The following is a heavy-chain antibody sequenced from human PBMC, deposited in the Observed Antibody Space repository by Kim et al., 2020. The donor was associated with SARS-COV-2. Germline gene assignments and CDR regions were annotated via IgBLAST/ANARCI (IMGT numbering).Heavy chain of an antibody. CDR3: ARGRYSYGYAFDY. D-gene: IGHD5-18*01. V-gene: IGHV4-34*01. J-gene: IGHJ4*02. Sequence: YNPSLKSRGTRSVDTSKNQFSMKLSSVTAADTAVYYCARGRYSYGYAFDYWGQGTLVTVSS.